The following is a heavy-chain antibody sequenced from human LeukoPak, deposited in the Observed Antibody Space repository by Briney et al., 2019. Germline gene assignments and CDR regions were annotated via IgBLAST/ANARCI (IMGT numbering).Heavy chain of an antibody. CDR2: IYTSGSA. D-gene: IGHD3-3*01. Sequence: SETLSLTCTVSGGSISAYYWNWTRQPAGKGLEWIGRIYTSGSANYNPSLKSRVTMSVDTSKNQFSLRLSSVTAADTAVYYCARGHYYDFWSGYYQGWFDPWGQGTLVTVSS. CDR3: ARGHYYDFWSGYYQGWFDP. CDR1: GGSISAYY. J-gene: IGHJ5*02. V-gene: IGHV4-4*07.